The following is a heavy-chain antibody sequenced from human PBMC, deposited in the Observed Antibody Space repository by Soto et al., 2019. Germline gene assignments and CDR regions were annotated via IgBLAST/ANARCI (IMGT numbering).Heavy chain of an antibody. CDR2: INGGDEYT. J-gene: IGHJ4*02. V-gene: IGHV1-3*01. Sequence: QVQLVQSGAEVKKPGASVKISCKASGYTFTNYAIHWVRQAPGQGLECMGWINGGDEYTKHSQKFQGRVTITKDVSANIVYMELSSLTSEDTAVYFWARDLQTSGFDYWGPGTQVTV. CDR3: ARDLQTSGFDY. D-gene: IGHD1-1*01. CDR1: GYTFTNYA.